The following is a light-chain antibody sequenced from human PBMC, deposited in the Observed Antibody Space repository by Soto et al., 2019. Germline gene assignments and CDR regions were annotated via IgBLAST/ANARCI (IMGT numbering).Light chain of an antibody. J-gene: IGKJ4*01. CDR1: QSISDC. CDR3: QQYNDYSLT. V-gene: IGKV1-5*01. Sequence: IQMTQSPSSLSASVGDRVTITCRASQSISDCLAWYQQKPGKAPKLLIYDASGLESGVPSRFSGSGSGTEFTLTISSLQPDDFATYYCQQYNDYSLTFGGGTKVDI. CDR2: DAS.